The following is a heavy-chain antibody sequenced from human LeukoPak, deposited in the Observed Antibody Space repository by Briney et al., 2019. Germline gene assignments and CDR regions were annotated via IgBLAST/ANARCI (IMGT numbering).Heavy chain of an antibody. J-gene: IGHJ5*02. CDR2: LYDSGDT. Sequence: PGGSLRLSCAASGLSVSTSYMSWVRQAPGKGLEYVSVLYDSGDTYYAESVKGRFTISRDNSKNTVYLQMNSLRVEDTAVYYCARAAYDSGGYTANHDLWGQGTLVTVSS. CDR1: GLSVSTSY. D-gene: IGHD3-22*01. CDR3: ARAAYDSGGYTANHDL. V-gene: IGHV3-53*01.